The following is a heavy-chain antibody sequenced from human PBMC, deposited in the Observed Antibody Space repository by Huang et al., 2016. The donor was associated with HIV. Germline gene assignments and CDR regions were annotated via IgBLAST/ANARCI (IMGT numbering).Heavy chain of an antibody. V-gene: IGHV4-39*01. CDR3: AGRWDYDFWSGSSDYLGS. CDR2: RYYSGTT. D-gene: IGHD3-3*01. Sequence: QLQLQESGPGQVKPSETLSLTCTVSGGSIDNRTSYWGWIRQPPGKGLEWIGNRYYSGTTYYNPSHKGTVTISGDPSQNQCPPRLESGTGADTAVYLWAGRWDYDFWSGSSDYLGSWGQGTLVTVSS. CDR1: GGSIDNRTSY. J-gene: IGHJ4*02.